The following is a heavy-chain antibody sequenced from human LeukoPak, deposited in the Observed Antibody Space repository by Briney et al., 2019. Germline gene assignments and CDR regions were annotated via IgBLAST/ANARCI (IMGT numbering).Heavy chain of an antibody. V-gene: IGHV4-59*01. CDR1: GGSISSYY. D-gene: IGHD6-13*01. CDR3: ARENSNSWYLDY. CDR2: IYNSGST. J-gene: IGHJ4*02. Sequence: PSETLSLTCTVSGGSISSYYWSWIRQPAGKGLEWIGYIYNSGSTNYNPSLKSRVTISVDTSKNQFSLKLSSVTAADTAVYYCARENSNSWYLDYWGQGTLVTVSS.